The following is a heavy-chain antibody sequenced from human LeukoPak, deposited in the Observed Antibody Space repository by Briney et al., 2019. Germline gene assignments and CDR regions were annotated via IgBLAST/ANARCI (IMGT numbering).Heavy chain of an antibody. CDR1: GGSFSGYY. CDR2: INHSGST. D-gene: IGHD3-10*01. V-gene: IGHV4-34*01. Sequence: PSETLSLTCAVYGGSFSGYYWSWIRQPPGKGLEWIGEINHSGSTNYNPSLKSRVTISVDMSKNQFSLKLSSVTAADTAVYYCVTGYYFDYWGQGTLVTVSS. J-gene: IGHJ4*02. CDR3: VTGYYFDY.